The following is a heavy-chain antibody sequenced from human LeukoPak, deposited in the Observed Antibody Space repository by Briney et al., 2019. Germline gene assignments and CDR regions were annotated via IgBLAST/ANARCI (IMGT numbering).Heavy chain of an antibody. V-gene: IGHV3-23*01. CDR1: GFNFSSYA. D-gene: IGHD3-22*01. CDR2: ISGSGGTT. CDR3: VKDSYYYDNSGYYYVKDH. J-gene: IGHJ4*02. Sequence: GGSLRLSCAASGFNFSSYAMNWVRQAPGKGLEWVSGISGSGGTTYYADSVQGRFTISRDNSKNTLYVQMNSLRADDTAIYYCVKDSYYYDNSGYYYVKDHWGQGTLVTVSS.